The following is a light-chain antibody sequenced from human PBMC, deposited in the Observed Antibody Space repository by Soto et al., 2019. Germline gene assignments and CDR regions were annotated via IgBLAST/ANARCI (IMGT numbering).Light chain of an antibody. J-gene: IGKJ4*01. Sequence: DIQMTQSPSSLSASVGERVTITCRANQSISSYLNWYQLKPGKAPKLLIYAASTLQRGVPSRFSGSGSGTDFTLTISSLQPEDFATYYCQQYVNLPLTFGGGTKVDIK. CDR2: AAS. CDR3: QQYVNLPLT. V-gene: IGKV1-39*01. CDR1: QSISSY.